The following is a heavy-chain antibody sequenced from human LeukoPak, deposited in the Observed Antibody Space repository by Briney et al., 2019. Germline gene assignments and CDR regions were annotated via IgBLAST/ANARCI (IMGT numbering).Heavy chain of an antibody. CDR2: IYYSGST. V-gene: IGHV4-59*01. CDR1: GGSISSYY. Sequence: SETLSLTCTVSGGSISSYYWSWIRQPPGKGLEWIGYIYYSGSTNYNPSLKSRVTISVDTSKNQFSLKLSSVTAADTAVYYCARDGYNAYMDVWGKGTTVTIPS. J-gene: IGHJ6*03. CDR3: ARDGYNAYMDV. D-gene: IGHD5-24*01.